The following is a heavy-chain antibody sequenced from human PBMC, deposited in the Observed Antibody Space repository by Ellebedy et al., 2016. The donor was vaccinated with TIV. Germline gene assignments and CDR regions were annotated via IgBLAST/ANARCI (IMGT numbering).Heavy chain of an antibody. V-gene: IGHV3-11*03. CDR1: GFTFSDYY. D-gene: IGHD3-9*01. J-gene: IGHJ5*02. CDR3: ARGGYDILTGYANWFDP. Sequence: GGSLRLXCAASGFTFSDYYMSWIRQAPGKGLEWVSYISSSSSYTNYADSVKGRFTISRDNAKNSLYLQMNSLRAEDTAVYYCARGGYDILTGYANWFDPWGQGTPVTVSS. CDR2: ISSSSSYT.